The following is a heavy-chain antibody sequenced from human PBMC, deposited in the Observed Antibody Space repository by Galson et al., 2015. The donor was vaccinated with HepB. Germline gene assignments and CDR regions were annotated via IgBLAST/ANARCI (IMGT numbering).Heavy chain of an antibody. CDR1: GFSFTSYW. Sequence: QSGAEVKKPGESLKISCKGSGFSFTSYWIGWVRQMPGKGLEWMGIIYPDDSDTRYSPSFQGQVTISADKSISTAYLQWSSLKASDTTMYYCARPAASSSLADAFDIWGLGTMVTVSP. V-gene: IGHV5-51*01. J-gene: IGHJ3*02. CDR2: IYPDDSDT. CDR3: ARPAASSSLADAFDI. D-gene: IGHD6-6*01.